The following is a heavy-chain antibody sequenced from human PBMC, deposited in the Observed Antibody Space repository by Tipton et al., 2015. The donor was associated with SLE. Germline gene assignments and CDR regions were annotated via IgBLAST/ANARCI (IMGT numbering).Heavy chain of an antibody. Sequence: TLSLTCTVSGGSISSYYWSWIRQPPGKGLEWIGEINHSGSTNYNPSLKSRVTISVDTSKNQFSLKLSSVTAADTAVYYCATRFLEDPTRWFDPWGQGTLVTVSS. J-gene: IGHJ5*02. D-gene: IGHD3-3*01. CDR2: INHSGST. CDR3: ATRFLEDPTRWFDP. V-gene: IGHV4-34*01. CDR1: GGSISSYY.